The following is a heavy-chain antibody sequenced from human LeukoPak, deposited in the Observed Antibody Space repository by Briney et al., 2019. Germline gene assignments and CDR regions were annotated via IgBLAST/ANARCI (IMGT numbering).Heavy chain of an antibody. CDR3: AKEGRAHAFDI. V-gene: IGHV3-30*18. J-gene: IGHJ3*02. CDR1: GFTLSSYG. Sequence: PGRSLRLSCAASGFTLSSYGMHWVRQAPGKGLEWVAVISYDGSNKYYADSVKGRFTISRDNSKNTLYLQMNSLRAEDTAVYYCAKEGRAHAFDIWGQGTMVTVSS. CDR2: ISYDGSNK.